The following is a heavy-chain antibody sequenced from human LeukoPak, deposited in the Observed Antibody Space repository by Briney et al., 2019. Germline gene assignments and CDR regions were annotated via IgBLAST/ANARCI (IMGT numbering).Heavy chain of an antibody. J-gene: IGHJ5*02. V-gene: IGHV1-69*01. CDR3: AREGPYYDFWSGYHNWFDP. CDR2: IIPIFGTA. CDR1: GGTFSSYA. D-gene: IGHD3-3*01. Sequence: ASVKVSCKASGGTFSSYAISWVRQAPGQGLEWMGGIIPIFGTANYAQKFQGRVTITADESTSTAYMELSSLRSEDTAVYYCAREGPYYDFWSGYHNWFDPWGQGTLVTVSS.